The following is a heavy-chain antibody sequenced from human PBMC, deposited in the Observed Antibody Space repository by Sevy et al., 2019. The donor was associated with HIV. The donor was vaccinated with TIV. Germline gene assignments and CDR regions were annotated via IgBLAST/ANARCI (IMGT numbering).Heavy chain of an antibody. D-gene: IGHD2-2*03. J-gene: IGHJ6*02. Sequence: ASVKVSCKASGGTFSSYAISWVRQAPGQGLEWMGRIIPILGIANYAQKFQGRVTITADESTSTAYMELSSLRSEDTAVYYCARDTGYCSSTSCHSDYYYYGMDVWGQGTTVTVSS. CDR3: ARDTGYCSSTSCHSDYYYYGMDV. CDR1: GGTFSSYA. CDR2: IIPILGIA. V-gene: IGHV1-69*04.